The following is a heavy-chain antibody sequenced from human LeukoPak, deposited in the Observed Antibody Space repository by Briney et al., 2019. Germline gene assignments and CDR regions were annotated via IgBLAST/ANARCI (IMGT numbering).Heavy chain of an antibody. D-gene: IGHD1-26*01. Sequence: ASVKVSCKASGYTFTSYYMHWVRQAPGQGLEWMGIINPSGGSTSYAQKFQGRVTMTRDTSTSTVYMELSSLRSEDTAVYYCAREMSPVDSDRGGGSYYLFYWGQGTLVTVSS. J-gene: IGHJ4*02. CDR1: GYTFTSYY. V-gene: IGHV1-46*01. CDR2: INPSGGST. CDR3: AREMSPVDSDRGGGSYYLFY.